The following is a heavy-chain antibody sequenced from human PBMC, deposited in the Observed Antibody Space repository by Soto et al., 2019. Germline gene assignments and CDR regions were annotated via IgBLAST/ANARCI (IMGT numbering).Heavy chain of an antibody. CDR2: IYYSGRT. Sequence: QVQLQESGPGLVKPSETLSLTCTVSGGSISSYYWSWIRQPPGQGLEWIGYIYYSGRTNYNPSLKSRVTISVDTSQNQLSLKLSCVTAADTAVYYCASSIVVVPAATQRALDIWGQGTMVTVSS. D-gene: IGHD2-2*01. J-gene: IGHJ3*02. V-gene: IGHV4-59*08. CDR1: GGSISSYY. CDR3: ASSIVVVPAATQRALDI.